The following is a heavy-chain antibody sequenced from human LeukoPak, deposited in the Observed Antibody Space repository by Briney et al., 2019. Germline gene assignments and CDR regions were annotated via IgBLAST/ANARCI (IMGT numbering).Heavy chain of an antibody. J-gene: IGHJ5*01. CDR2: ISGSGGTT. D-gene: IGHD3-22*01. V-gene: IGHV3-23*01. Sequence: TGGSLRLSCAASGFTFSSYAMSWVRQAPGKGLEWVSAISGSGGTTYYADSVKGRFTISRDNSKNTLYLQMNSLRAEDTAVYYCAKVDHDSSGYYDSWGQGTLVTVSS. CDR1: GFTFSSYA. CDR3: AKVDHDSSGYYDS.